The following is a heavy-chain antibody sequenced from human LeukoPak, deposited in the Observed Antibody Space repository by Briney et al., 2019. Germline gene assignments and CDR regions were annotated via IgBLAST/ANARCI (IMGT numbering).Heavy chain of an antibody. D-gene: IGHD1-26*01. CDR2: ISRNSRHV. Sequence: GRSLRLXCAASGFTFRDYSMNWVRQAPGKELEWVSSISRNSRHVYYGGSVWGRFTISRDDARNFLFLEMNSLRADDMAVYYCVRAFMGMGGTTAYLHYWGQGTLVTVSS. CDR3: VRAFMGMGGTTAYLHY. V-gene: IGHV3-21*01. J-gene: IGHJ1*01. CDR1: GFTFRDYS.